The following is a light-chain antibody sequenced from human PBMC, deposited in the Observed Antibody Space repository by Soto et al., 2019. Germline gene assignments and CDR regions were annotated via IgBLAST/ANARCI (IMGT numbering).Light chain of an antibody. CDR1: QSVSAN. V-gene: IGKV3-15*01. J-gene: IGKJ3*01. CDR3: QQYHNWPPFT. CDR2: GAS. Sequence: EIVMTQSPATLSVSPGDGATLSCRASQSVSANLAWYQQKPGQPPRLLIYGASTRATGIPARFSGSGSGTEFTLTISSLQSEDFGVYFCQQYHNWPPFTFGPGTKVDIK.